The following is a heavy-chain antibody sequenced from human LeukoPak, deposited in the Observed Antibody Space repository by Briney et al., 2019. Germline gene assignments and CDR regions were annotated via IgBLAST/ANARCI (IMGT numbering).Heavy chain of an antibody. CDR2: ISAYNGNT. D-gene: IGHD6-13*01. CDR1: GYTFTSYG. V-gene: IGHV1-18*01. J-gene: IGHJ4*02. CDR3: ARDQSAIKAAADVCGY. Sequence: VASVKVSCKASGYTFTSYGISWVRQAPGQGLEWMGWISAYNGNTNYAQKLQGRVTMTTDTSTSTAYMELRSLRSDDTAVYYCARDQSAIKAAADVCGYWGQGTLVTVSS.